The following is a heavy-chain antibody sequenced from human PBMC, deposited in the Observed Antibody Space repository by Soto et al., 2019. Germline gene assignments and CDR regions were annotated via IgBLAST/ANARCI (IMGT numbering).Heavy chain of an antibody. J-gene: IGHJ6*02. CDR3: ARLSVSGSYSVYGMDV. D-gene: IGHD1-26*01. Sequence: SETLSLTCTVSGGSISSSSYYWGWIRQPPGKGLEWIGSIYYSGSTYYNPSLKSRVTISVDTSKNQFSLKLSSVTAADTAVYYCARLSVSGSYSVYGMDVWGQGTTVTVSS. CDR2: IYYSGST. V-gene: IGHV4-39*01. CDR1: GGSISSSSYY.